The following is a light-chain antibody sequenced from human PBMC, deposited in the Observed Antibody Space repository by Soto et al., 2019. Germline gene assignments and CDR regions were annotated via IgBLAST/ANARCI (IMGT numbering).Light chain of an antibody. J-gene: IGLJ1*01. V-gene: IGLV2-11*01. Sequence: QSVLTQPRSVSGSPGQSVTISCTGTSSDVGGYNYVSWYLQHPGKAPKLMIYDVSQRPSGVPDRFSGSKSGNTASLTISGLQAEDEADYYCCSYAGTYTFVFGAGTKAPS. CDR3: CSYAGTYTFV. CDR1: SSDVGGYNY. CDR2: DVS.